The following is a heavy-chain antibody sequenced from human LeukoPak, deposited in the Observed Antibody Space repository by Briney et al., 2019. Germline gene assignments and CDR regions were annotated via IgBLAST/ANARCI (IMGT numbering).Heavy chain of an antibody. CDR2: IDPYTGNT. CDR1: GYTFVGYY. CDR3: AREYSASEH. J-gene: IGHJ1*01. D-gene: IGHD5-12*01. Sequence: ASVKVSCKASGYTFVGYYLHWVRQAPGQGLEWMAWIDPYTGNTHYAQKFQGRITVTRDTSLSTTYMELSWLTSDDTALYFCAREYSASEHWGQGTLVTVSP. V-gene: IGHV1-2*02.